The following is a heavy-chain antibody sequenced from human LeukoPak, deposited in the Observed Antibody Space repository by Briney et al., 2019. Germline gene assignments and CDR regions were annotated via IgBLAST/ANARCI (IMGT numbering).Heavy chain of an antibody. CDR2: ISSSSGYT. CDR3: ARIYDILTGYMSWFDP. V-gene: IGHV3-11*03. D-gene: IGHD3-9*01. J-gene: IGHJ5*02. Sequence: GGSLRLSCAASGFTFSDYYMSWIRQAPGKGLEWVSYISSSSGYTNYADSVKGRFTISRDNAKNSLYLQMNSLRAEDTAVYYCARIYDILTGYMSWFDPWGQGTLVTVSS. CDR1: GFTFSDYY.